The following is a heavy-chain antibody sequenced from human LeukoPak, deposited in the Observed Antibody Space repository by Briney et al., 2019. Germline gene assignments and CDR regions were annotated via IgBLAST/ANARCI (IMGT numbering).Heavy chain of an antibody. CDR2: ISYDGSNK. V-gene: IGHV3-30-3*01. D-gene: IGHD5-12*01. Sequence: GGSLRLSCAASGFTFSSYAMHWVRQAPGKGLEWVAVISYDGSNKYYADSVKGRFTISKDDAKNSLYLQMNSLRAEDTAVYYCARDPGYSGYDSYFDYWGQGTLVTVSS. J-gene: IGHJ4*02. CDR1: GFTFSSYA. CDR3: ARDPGYSGYDSYFDY.